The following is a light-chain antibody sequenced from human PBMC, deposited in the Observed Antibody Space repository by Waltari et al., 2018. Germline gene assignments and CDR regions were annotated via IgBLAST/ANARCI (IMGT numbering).Light chain of an antibody. CDR3: HAAADNNWF. V-gene: IGLV3-27*01. J-gene: IGLJ2*01. CDR2: NDT. Sequence: YDLTQPFSVSVSPGQTATITCSGDVLAEKYVRWFQQKPGQAPTLILSNDTERPAGKPERFAGSSSGSTVTLTIRGALLEDEADYHCHAAADNNWFFGGGTKLTVL. CDR1: VLAEKY.